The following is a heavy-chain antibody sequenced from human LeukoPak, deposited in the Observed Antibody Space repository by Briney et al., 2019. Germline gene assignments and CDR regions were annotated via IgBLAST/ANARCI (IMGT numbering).Heavy chain of an antibody. CDR2: IYDSGSI. Sequence: SETLSLICTVSGGSISSYYWSWIRQSPGKGLEWIGYIYDSGSINYSPSLKSRVTISVDTSKNHFSLRLSSVTAADTAVYYCARGIAEGNWFDPWGQGTRVTVSS. D-gene: IGHD6-13*01. CDR3: ARGIAEGNWFDP. V-gene: IGHV4-59*01. CDR1: GGSISSYY. J-gene: IGHJ5*02.